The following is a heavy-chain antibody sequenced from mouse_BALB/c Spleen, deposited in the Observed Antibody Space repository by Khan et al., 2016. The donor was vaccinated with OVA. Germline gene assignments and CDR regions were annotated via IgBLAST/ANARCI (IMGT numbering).Heavy chain of an antibody. D-gene: IGHD4-1*01. CDR2: INSGSSTI. CDR1: GFTFSSFG. Sequence: EVELVESGGGLVQPGGSRKLSCAASGFTFSSFGMHWVRQAPEKGLEWVAYINSGSSTIYYADPVKGRFTISRDNPKNTLFLQMTSLVSEDAAMYYCARGNWAYWGQGTTLTVSS. V-gene: IGHV5-17*02. CDR3: ARGNWAY. J-gene: IGHJ2*01.